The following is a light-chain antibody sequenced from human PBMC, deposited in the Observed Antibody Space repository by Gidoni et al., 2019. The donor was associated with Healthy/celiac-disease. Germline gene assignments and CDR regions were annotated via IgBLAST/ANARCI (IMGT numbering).Light chain of an antibody. V-gene: IGLV2-8*01. Sequence: QSALTQPPSASGSPGLSVTISCTGTSSDVGGYNYVPWYQQHPGKAPKLMIYEVSKRPSGVPDRFSGSKSGNTASLTVSGLQAEDEADYYCSSYAGTNNYVFGTGTKVTVL. CDR1: SSDVGGYNY. J-gene: IGLJ1*01. CDR3: SSYAGTNNYV. CDR2: EVS.